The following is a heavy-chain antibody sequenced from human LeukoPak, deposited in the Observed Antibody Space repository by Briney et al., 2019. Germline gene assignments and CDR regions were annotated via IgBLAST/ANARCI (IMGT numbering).Heavy chain of an antibody. D-gene: IGHD3-22*01. CDR1: GLTFSRYA. V-gene: IGHV3-66*01. Sequence: PGGSLRLSCAVSGLTFSRYAMSWVRQAPGKGLEWVSVIYSGGSTYYADSVKGRFTISRDNSKNTLYLQMNSLRAEDTAVYYCARDQYSSGYYGYWGQGTLVTVSS. CDR2: IYSGGST. CDR3: ARDQYSSGYYGY. J-gene: IGHJ4*02.